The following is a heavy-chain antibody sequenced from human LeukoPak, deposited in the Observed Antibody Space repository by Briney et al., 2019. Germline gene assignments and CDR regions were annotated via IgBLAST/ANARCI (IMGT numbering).Heavy chain of an antibody. CDR2: INWNGGST. Sequence: GGSLRLSCAASGFTFDDYGMSWVRQAPGTGLEWVSGINWNGGSTGYADSVKGRFTISRDNAKNSLYLQMNSLRAEDTALYYCARVESTTVTTLGWFDPWGQGTLVTVSS. V-gene: IGHV3-20*04. D-gene: IGHD4-17*01. CDR3: ARVESTTVTTLGWFDP. CDR1: GFTFDDYG. J-gene: IGHJ5*02.